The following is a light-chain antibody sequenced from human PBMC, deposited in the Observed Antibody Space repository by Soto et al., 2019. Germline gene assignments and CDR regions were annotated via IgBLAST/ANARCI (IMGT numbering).Light chain of an antibody. J-gene: IGKJ5*01. CDR1: QSVSGF. V-gene: IGKV3-11*01. Sequence: EIVLTQSPATLSLCPGDTATLSCRASQSVSGFLVWFQQKPGRTPRLLIYDASNRATGIPARFSGSGSETDFTLTISSLGPEDSAVYYCQQRTSWPLTFGQGTRLEIK. CDR3: QQRTSWPLT. CDR2: DAS.